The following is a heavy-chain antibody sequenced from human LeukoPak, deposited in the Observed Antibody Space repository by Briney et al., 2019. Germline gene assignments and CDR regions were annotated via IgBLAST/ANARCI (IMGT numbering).Heavy chain of an antibody. D-gene: IGHD3-22*01. CDR1: GFTFSTYS. Sequence: AGGSLRLSCTASGFTFSTYSMTWVRQAPGKGLEWVSTISGRGDSTYYADSVKGRLTISRDNAKNSLYLQMNSLRAEDTAVYYCARTIYDSSGCQDYWGQGTLVTVSS. CDR2: ISGRGDST. CDR3: ARTIYDSSGCQDY. J-gene: IGHJ4*02. V-gene: IGHV3-23*01.